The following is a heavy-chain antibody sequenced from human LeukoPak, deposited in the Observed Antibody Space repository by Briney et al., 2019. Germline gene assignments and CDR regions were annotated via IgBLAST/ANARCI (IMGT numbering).Heavy chain of an antibody. D-gene: IGHD3-22*01. J-gene: IGHJ3*02. CDR2: IYYSGSN. Sequence: SETLSLTCTVSGGSISSYYWSWIRQPPGKGLEWIGYIYYSGSNNYNPSLKSRVTISVDTSKNQFSLTLSSVTAADTAVYYCARVQIYYYDSSGSHDAFDIWGQGTMVTVSS. CDR3: ARVQIYYYDSSGSHDAFDI. V-gene: IGHV4-59*01. CDR1: GGSISSYY.